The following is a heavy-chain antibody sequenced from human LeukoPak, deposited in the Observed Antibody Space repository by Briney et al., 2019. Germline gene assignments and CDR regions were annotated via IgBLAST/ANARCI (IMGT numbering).Heavy chain of an antibody. Sequence: SETLSLTCAVYGGSFSGYYWSWIRQPPGKGLEWIGEINHSGSTNYDPSLKSRVTISVDTSKNQFSLKLSSVTAADTAVYYCARGPPPDFDYWGRGTLVTVSS. V-gene: IGHV4-34*01. CDR2: INHSGST. CDR1: GGSFSGYY. CDR3: ARGPPPDFDY. J-gene: IGHJ4*02.